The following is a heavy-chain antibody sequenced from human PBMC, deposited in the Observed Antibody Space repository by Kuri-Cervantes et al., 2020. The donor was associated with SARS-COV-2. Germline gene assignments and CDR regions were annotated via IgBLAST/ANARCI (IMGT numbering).Heavy chain of an antibody. J-gene: IGHJ4*02. D-gene: IGHD3-3*01. Sequence: GGSLRLSCAASGFNFSRTDMHWVRQAPGKGLEWVAVISHDGKNKKCIASGKGRFTISRDNSQNTLYLHMKSLRSEDTAMHYCARDLRNDPFYESGSSVYWGQGTLVTVSS. CDR1: GFNFSRTD. CDR3: ARDLRNDPFYESGSSVY. CDR2: ISHDGKNK. V-gene: IGHV3-30*03.